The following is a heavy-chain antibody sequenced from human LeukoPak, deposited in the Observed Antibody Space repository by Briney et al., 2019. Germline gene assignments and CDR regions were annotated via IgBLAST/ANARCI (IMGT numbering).Heavy chain of an antibody. Sequence: GGSLRLSCAASGFTVSGNYISWVRQAPGEGLEWIAVIYSGGSTYYADSVRGRFTISRDNSKDTLYLQMNSLRAEDTAVYYCARDLRYTDPRATGWFDPWGQGTLVTVSS. V-gene: IGHV3-53*01. CDR1: GFTVSGNY. J-gene: IGHJ5*02. D-gene: IGHD4-17*01. CDR2: IYSGGST. CDR3: ARDLRYTDPRATGWFDP.